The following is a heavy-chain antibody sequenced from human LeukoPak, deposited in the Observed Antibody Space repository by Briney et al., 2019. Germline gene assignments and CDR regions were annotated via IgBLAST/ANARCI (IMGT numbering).Heavy chain of an antibody. J-gene: IGHJ5*02. V-gene: IGHV4-59*01. CDR3: ARFFRGIAVRFDP. D-gene: IGHD6-19*01. Sequence: GSLRLSCAASGFTFSDYYMSWIRQPPGKGLEWIGYIYYSGSTNYNPSLKSRVTISVDTSKNQFSLKLSSVTAADTAVYYCARFFRGIAVRFDPWGQGTLVTVSS. CDR2: IYYSGST. CDR1: GFTFSDYY.